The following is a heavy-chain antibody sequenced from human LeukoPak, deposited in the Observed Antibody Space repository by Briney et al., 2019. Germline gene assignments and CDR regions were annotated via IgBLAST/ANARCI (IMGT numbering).Heavy chain of an antibody. CDR2: IYYSGST. V-gene: IGHV4-59*01. CDR1: GGSISSYY. D-gene: IGHD4-23*01. J-gene: IGHJ5*02. Sequence: SETLSPTCTVSGGSISSYYWSWIRQPPGKGLEWIGYIYYSGSTNYNPSLKSRVTISVDTSKNQFSLKLSSVTAADTAVYYCARLGTTVVPRGYNWFDPWGQGTLVTVSS. CDR3: ARLGTTVVPRGYNWFDP.